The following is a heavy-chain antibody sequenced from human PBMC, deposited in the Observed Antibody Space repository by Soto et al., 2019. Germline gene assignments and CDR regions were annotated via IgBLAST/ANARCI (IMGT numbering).Heavy chain of an antibody. CDR2: TYYRSKWYN. J-gene: IGHJ4*02. Sequence: LSLTCDNSGDGESSNSAAWNWIRQSPARGLEWLGRTYYRSKWYNDYAVSVKSRIIINPDTSKNLFSLQLNSVTPEDTAVYYCARAERYNYAYSPDYWGQGTLVTVSS. CDR1: GDGESSNSAA. V-gene: IGHV6-1*01. D-gene: IGHD5-18*01. CDR3: ARAERYNYAYSPDY.